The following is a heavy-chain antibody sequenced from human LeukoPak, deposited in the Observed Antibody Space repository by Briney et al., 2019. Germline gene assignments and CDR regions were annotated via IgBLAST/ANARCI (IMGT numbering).Heavy chain of an antibody. D-gene: IGHD1-26*01. CDR3: ARALKWDPHAFDI. Sequence: PGRSLRLSCAASGFTFSSYSMNWVRQAPGKGLEWVSSISSSSSYIYYADSVKGRFTISRDNAKNSLYLQMNSLRAEDTAVYYCARALKWDPHAFDIWGQGTMVTVSS. J-gene: IGHJ3*02. V-gene: IGHV3-21*01. CDR1: GFTFSSYS. CDR2: ISSSSSYI.